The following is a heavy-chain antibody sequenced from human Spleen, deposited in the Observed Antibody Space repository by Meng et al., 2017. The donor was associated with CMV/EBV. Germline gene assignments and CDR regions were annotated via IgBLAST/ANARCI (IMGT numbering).Heavy chain of an antibody. CDR2: ISGSGGST. Sequence: GGSLRLSCAASGFTVSNNYMSWIRQAPGKGLEWVSAISGSGGSTYYADSVKGRFTISRDNSKNTLYLQMNSLRAEDTAVYYCAKVVVPAAIGHWYFDLWGRGTLVTVSS. CDR3: AKVVVPAAIGHWYFDL. J-gene: IGHJ2*01. D-gene: IGHD2-2*02. CDR1: GFTVSNNY. V-gene: IGHV3-23*01.